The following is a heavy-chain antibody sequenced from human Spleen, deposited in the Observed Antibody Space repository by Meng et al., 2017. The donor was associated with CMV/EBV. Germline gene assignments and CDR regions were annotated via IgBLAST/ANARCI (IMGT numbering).Heavy chain of an antibody. Sequence: GGSLRLSCAASAFTFRSYWMHWVRQVPGKGLVWVSRINSDETRTIYADFVKGRFTIYRDNAKNTLYLQMNRLRVDDTAVYYCARESLGGTFDYWGQGTLVTVSS. CDR3: ARESLGGTFDY. J-gene: IGHJ4*02. CDR2: INSDETRT. CDR1: AFTFRSYW. V-gene: IGHV3-74*01. D-gene: IGHD1-26*01.